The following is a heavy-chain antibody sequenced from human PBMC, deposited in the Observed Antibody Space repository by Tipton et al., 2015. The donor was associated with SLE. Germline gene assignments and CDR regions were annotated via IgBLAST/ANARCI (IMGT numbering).Heavy chain of an antibody. J-gene: IGHJ6*03. Sequence: GLVKPSETLSLTCTVSGGSISSYYWSWIRQPPGKGLEWIGYIYYSGSTNYNPSLKSRVTISVDTSKNQFSLKLSPVTAADTAVYYCARGYQLPLGPYYYYYMDVWGKGTTVTVSS. CDR1: GGSISSYY. D-gene: IGHD2-2*01. CDR3: ARGYQLPLGPYYYYYMDV. CDR2: IYYSGST. V-gene: IGHV4-59*01.